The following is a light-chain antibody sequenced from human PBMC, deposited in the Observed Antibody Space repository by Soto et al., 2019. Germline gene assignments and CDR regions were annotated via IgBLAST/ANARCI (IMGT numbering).Light chain of an antibody. V-gene: IGLV4-69*01. Sequence: QPVLTQSPSASASLGASVKVTCTLSGGYSSYAIAWHQQQPEKGPRYLMKVNSNGSHVKGDGVPDRFSCSSSGTERYLTISSLQSEDEADYYCQTWGTGTVVFGGGTKVTVL. J-gene: IGLJ2*01. CDR2: VNSNGSH. CDR1: GGYSSYA. CDR3: QTWGTGTVV.